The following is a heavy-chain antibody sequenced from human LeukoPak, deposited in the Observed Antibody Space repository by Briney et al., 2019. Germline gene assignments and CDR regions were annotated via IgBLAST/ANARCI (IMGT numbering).Heavy chain of an antibody. D-gene: IGHD3-3*01. Sequence: ASVKVSCKASGYTFTSYYMHWVRRAPGQGLEWMGIINPSGGSTSYAQKFQGRVTMTRDTSTSTVYMELSSLRSEDTAVYYCAGDLTISLPGYWGQGTLVTVSS. V-gene: IGHV1-46*01. CDR1: GYTFTSYY. CDR3: AGDLTISLPGY. J-gene: IGHJ4*02. CDR2: INPSGGST.